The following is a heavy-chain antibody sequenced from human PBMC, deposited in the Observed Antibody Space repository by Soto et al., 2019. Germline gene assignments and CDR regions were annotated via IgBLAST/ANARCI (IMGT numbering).Heavy chain of an antibody. CDR1: SGSISSSNW. Sequence: SETLSLTCAVSSGSISSSNWWSWVRQPPGKGLEWIGEIYHSGSTNYNPSLKSRVTISVDKSKNQFSLKLSSVTAADTAVYYWAGARVREAVWYFDLGGRGPLVPVSS. D-gene: IGHD3-10*01. V-gene: IGHV4-4*02. CDR3: AGARVREAVWYFDL. CDR2: IYHSGST. J-gene: IGHJ2*01.